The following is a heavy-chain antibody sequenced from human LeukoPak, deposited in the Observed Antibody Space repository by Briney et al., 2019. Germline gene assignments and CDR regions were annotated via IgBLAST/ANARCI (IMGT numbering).Heavy chain of an antibody. D-gene: IGHD3-10*01. V-gene: IGHV3-33*03. Sequence: GGSLRLSCAASGFTFSSYGMPWVRQAPGKGLEWVAVIWYDGSNKYYADSVKGRFTISRDNAKNSLYLQMNSLRVEDTAVYYCARSFGNYYYGIDVWGQGTTVTVSS. CDR2: IWYDGSNK. J-gene: IGHJ6*02. CDR3: ARSFGNYYYGIDV. CDR1: GFTFSSYG.